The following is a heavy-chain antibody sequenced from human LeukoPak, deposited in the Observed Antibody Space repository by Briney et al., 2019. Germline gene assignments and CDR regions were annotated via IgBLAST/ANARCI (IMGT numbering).Heavy chain of an antibody. J-gene: IGHJ4*02. Sequence: PGGSLRLSCAASGFTVSGNYMSWVRQTPGEGLEWVSVIYSSGGTYFADSVKGRFSISRDNSKNTVYLQMNSLRVDDTAVYYCARSPGYFDYWGQGTLLTVSS. V-gene: IGHV3-53*01. CDR3: ARSPGYFDY. D-gene: IGHD1-14*01. CDR2: IYSSGGT. CDR1: GFTVSGNY.